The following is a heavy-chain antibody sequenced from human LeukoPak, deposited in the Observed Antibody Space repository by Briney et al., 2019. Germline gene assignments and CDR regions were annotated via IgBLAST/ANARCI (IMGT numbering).Heavy chain of an antibody. CDR1: GYTFTGYY. D-gene: IGHD2-15*01. Sequence: ASVKVSCKASGYTFTGYYMHWVRQAPGQGLEWMGWINPNSGGTNYAQKFQGRVTMTRDTSISTAYMELSRLRSDDTAVYYCARAYLDGGSGGWGYYFDYWGQGTLVTVSS. CDR2: INPNSGGT. V-gene: IGHV1-2*02. CDR3: ARAYLDGGSGGWGYYFDY. J-gene: IGHJ4*02.